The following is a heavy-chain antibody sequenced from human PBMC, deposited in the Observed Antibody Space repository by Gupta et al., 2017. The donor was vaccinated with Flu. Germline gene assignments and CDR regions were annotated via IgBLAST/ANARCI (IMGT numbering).Heavy chain of an antibody. CDR1: GGSICRYY. Sequence: QVQLPDSGPGLLKPSETLSLTCIISGGSICRYYWSWIRQPPGKGLDWFGYISYTGITNFIPALKSRVTRSVDTSEYQFSLKLCSVTAADTAVYYCARSATIFGVVTGYYMDVLGKGTTVTVSS. J-gene: IGHJ6*03. CDR3: ARSATIFGVVTGYYMDV. CDR2: ISYTGIT. V-gene: IGHV4-59*01. D-gene: IGHD3-3*01.